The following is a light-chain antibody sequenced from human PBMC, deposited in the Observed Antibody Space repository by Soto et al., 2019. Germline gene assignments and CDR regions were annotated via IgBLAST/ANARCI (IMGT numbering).Light chain of an antibody. Sequence: EIAMTQSPATLSVSLGERATLSCRASQYISNNLAWYQQRPGQAPSLLIYGASTRATGVPARFSGSGSGTAFLLSISGLQSEDSGVYYCQQYNHWSSITFGQGTRLEIK. J-gene: IGKJ5*01. CDR1: QYISNN. CDR2: GAS. V-gene: IGKV3-15*01. CDR3: QQYNHWSSIT.